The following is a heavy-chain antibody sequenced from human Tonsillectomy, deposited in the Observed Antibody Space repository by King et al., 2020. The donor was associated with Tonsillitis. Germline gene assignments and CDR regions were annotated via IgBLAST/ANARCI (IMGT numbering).Heavy chain of an antibody. CDR3: ANTGGLGYSYYAMDV. V-gene: IGHV3-30*04. Sequence: VQLVESGGGVVQPGRSLRLSCAASGFTFSSCAMHWVRQAPGEGLEWVAVISYDGSNKYYADSVKGRFTISRDNFKNTLYLQMNSLRTEDTAVYYCANTGGLGYSYYAMDVWGQGTTVTVSS. CDR1: GFTFSSCA. CDR2: ISYDGSNK. J-gene: IGHJ6*02. D-gene: IGHD3-10*01.